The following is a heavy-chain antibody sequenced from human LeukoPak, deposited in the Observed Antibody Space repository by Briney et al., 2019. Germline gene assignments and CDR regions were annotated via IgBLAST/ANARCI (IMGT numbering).Heavy chain of an antibody. V-gene: IGHV3-30*02. CDR2: IRYDGSNK. D-gene: IGHD3-22*01. CDR3: ANGGGSGYSFFDY. Sequence: PGGSLRLSCAASGFTFSSYGMHWVRQAPGKGLEWVAFIRYDGSNKYYADSVKGRFTISRDNSKNTLYLQMNSLRAEDTAVYYCANGGGSGYSFFDYWGQGTLVTVSS. CDR1: GFTFSSYG. J-gene: IGHJ4*02.